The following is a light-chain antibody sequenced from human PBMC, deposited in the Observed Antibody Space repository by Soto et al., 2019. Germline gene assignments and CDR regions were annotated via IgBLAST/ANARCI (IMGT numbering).Light chain of an antibody. Sequence: QSVLTQPPSASGFPGQSVTISCTGTSSDVGGYNYVSWYQQHPGKAPQLIIYDVTKRPSGVPDRFSGSKSGNTASLTVSGLQAEDEADYFCNSYGGSNNYVVFGGGTKLTVL. CDR3: NSYGGSNNYVV. V-gene: IGLV2-8*01. CDR2: DVT. J-gene: IGLJ2*01. CDR1: SSDVGGYNY.